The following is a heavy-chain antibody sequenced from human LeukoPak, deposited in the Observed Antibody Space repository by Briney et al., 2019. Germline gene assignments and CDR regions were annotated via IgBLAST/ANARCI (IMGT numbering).Heavy chain of an antibody. CDR3: ARGQDTSGGYYYYGMDV. D-gene: IGHD5-18*01. J-gene: IGHJ6*02. V-gene: IGHV4-30-2*01. CDR1: GGSISSGGYS. CDR2: IYHSGST. Sequence: SQTLSLTCAVSGGSISSGGYSWSWIRQPPGKGLEWIGYIYHSGSTYYNPSLKSRVIISVDRSKNQFSLKLSSVTAADTAVYYCARGQDTSGGYYYYGMDVWGQGTTVTVSS.